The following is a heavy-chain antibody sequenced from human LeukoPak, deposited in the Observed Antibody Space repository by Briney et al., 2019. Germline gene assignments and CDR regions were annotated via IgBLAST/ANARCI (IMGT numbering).Heavy chain of an antibody. V-gene: IGHV3-23*01. J-gene: IGHJ4*02. Sequence: PGGSLRLSCAASGFTFSSYWMSWVRQAPGKGLEWVSAISGSGGSTYYADSVKGRFTISRDNSKNTLYLQMNSLRAEDTAVYYCANQESLRYTIPLYWGQGTLVTVSS. CDR1: GFTFSSYW. CDR3: ANQESLRYTIPLY. CDR2: ISGSGGST. D-gene: IGHD3-3*01.